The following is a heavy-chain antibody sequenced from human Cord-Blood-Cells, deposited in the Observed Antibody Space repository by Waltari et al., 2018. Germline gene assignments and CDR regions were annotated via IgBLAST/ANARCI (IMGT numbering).Heavy chain of an antibody. CDR2: FDPENGET. D-gene: IGHD1-7*01. V-gene: IGHV1-24*01. Sequence: QVQLVQSGAEGKKPGASVKVSCTVSGYTLPELSMHWVRQAPRKGLEWMVGFDPENGETIYGQKFQGRVPMTEDTSTDTAYMELSSMGSEDTAVYYCATRVSIDWNYNPPYFDYWGQGTLVTVSS. CDR3: ATRVSIDWNYNPPYFDY. CDR1: GYTLPELS. J-gene: IGHJ4*02.